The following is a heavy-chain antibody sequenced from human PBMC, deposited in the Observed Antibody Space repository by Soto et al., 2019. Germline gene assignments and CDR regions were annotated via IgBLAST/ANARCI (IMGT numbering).Heavy chain of an antibody. Sequence: GESLKISCKGSGYSFSSYWIGWVRQMPGKGLEWMGIIYPGDSDTIYSPSFQGQVTISADRSNSTAYLQWRSLKASDTAMYYCAKSRGGYSSSWYAFDIWGQGTMVTVSS. CDR1: GYSFSSYW. CDR3: AKSRGGYSSSWYAFDI. V-gene: IGHV5-51*01. D-gene: IGHD6-13*01. CDR2: IYPGDSDT. J-gene: IGHJ3*02.